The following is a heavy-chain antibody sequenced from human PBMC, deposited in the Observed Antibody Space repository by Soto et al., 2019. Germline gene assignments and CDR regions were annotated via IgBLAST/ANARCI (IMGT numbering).Heavy chain of an antibody. Sequence: EVQLVESGGGLVQPGGSLRLSCAASGFTFNNYWLHWVRQAPGKGLVWVSRIHSDGSRTIYADSVKGRFTISRDNAKNTLYLQMNRLRADDTAVYYCARGSGSPDVGWGQGTLVTVSS. V-gene: IGHV3-74*01. CDR3: ARGSGSPDVG. D-gene: IGHD1-26*01. CDR2: IHSDGSRT. CDR1: GFTFNNYW. J-gene: IGHJ4*02.